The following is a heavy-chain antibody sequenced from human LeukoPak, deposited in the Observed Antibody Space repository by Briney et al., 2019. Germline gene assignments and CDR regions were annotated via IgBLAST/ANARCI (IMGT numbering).Heavy chain of an antibody. V-gene: IGHV4-39*07. J-gene: IGHJ4*02. CDR1: GGSISSSSYY. CDR3: ARLGFYYGTSWFYFDY. D-gene: IGHD6-13*01. Sequence: PSETLSPTCTVSGGSISSSSYYWSWIRQPPGKGLEWIGEINHSGSTNYNPSLKSRVTISVDTSKNHFSLKLSSVTAADTAVYYCARLGFYYGTSWFYFDYWGQGTLVTVSS. CDR2: INHSGST.